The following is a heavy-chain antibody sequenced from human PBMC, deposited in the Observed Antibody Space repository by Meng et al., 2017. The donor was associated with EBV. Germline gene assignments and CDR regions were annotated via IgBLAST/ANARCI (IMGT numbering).Heavy chain of an antibody. CDR2: IIPILGIA. J-gene: IGHJ4*02. CDR1: GGTFSRYA. V-gene: IGHV1-69*10. Sequence: QLVQFEAEVKKPGSSVKVSCKASGGTFSRYAISWVRQAPGQGLEWMGGIIPILGIANYAQKFQGRVTITADKSTSTAYMELSSLRSEDTAVYYCARERPGGMATTPYFDYWGQGTLVTVSS. CDR3: ARERPGGMATTPYFDY. D-gene: IGHD5-24*01.